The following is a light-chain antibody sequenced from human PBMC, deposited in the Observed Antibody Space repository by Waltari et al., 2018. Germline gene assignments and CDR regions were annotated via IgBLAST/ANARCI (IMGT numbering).Light chain of an antibody. V-gene: IGLV1-51*01. CDR2: DNN. J-gene: IGLJ2*01. Sequence: QSVLTQPPSVSATPGQKVTISCSGSGSNICRNYVCWYQQFPGTAPKLLIYDNNKRPSGIPDRFSGSKSGTSATLGITGLQTGDEADYYCGAWDDAQSAVPFGGGTKLTVL. CDR1: GSNICRNY. CDR3: GAWDDAQSAVP.